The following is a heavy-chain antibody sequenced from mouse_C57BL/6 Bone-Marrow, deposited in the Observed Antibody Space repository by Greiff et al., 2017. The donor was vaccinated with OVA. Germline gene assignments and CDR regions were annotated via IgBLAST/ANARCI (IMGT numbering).Heavy chain of an antibody. CDR1: GYTFTDYN. CDR2: INPNNGGT. Sequence: VQLQQSGPELVKPGASVKIPCKASGYTFTDYNMDWVKQSHGKSLEWIGDINPNNGGTIYNQKFKGKATLTVDKSSSTAYMELRSLTSEDTAVYYCALIYYYGSRYFDVWGTGTTVTVSS. CDR3: ALIYYYGSRYFDV. D-gene: IGHD1-1*01. J-gene: IGHJ1*03. V-gene: IGHV1-18*01.